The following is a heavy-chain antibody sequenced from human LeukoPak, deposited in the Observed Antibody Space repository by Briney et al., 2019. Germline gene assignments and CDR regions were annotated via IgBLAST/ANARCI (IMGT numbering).Heavy chain of an antibody. V-gene: IGHV3-30*18. CDR2: ISYDGSNK. CDR1: GFTFSSYG. Sequence: GGSLRLSCAASGFTFSSYGMHWVRQAPGKGLEGVAVISYDGSNKYYADSVKGRFTISRDNSKNTLYLQMNSLRAEDTAVYYCAKDGVDTAMVEGLYYFDYWGQGTLVTVSS. D-gene: IGHD5-18*01. CDR3: AKDGVDTAMVEGLYYFDY. J-gene: IGHJ4*02.